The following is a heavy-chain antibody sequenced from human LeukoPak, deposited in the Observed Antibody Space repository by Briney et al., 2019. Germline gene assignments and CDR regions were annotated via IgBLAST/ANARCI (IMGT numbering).Heavy chain of an antibody. J-gene: IGHJ4*02. CDR2: ISYGGST. V-gene: IGHV4-39*01. CDR3: ARASSGSFYYFDY. Sequence: SETLSLTCTVSGGSISSNSNYWAWIRQPPGRGLEWIGSISYGGSTYYSPSLESRVTISVDTSKNQFSLRLSSVTAADTAVYYCARASSGSFYYFDYWGQGTLVTVSS. D-gene: IGHD3-22*01. CDR1: GGSISSNSNY.